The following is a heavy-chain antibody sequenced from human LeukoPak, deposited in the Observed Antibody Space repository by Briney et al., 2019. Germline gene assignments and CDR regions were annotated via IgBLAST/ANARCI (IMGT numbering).Heavy chain of an antibody. Sequence: SETLSLTCTVSGGSISSYYWGWIRQPPGKGLEWIGYIYYSGSTYYDPSLKSRVTMSVDTSKNRFSLRLSSVTAADTAMYYCARSGYKYGADAFDIWGQGTMVTVSS. J-gene: IGHJ3*02. CDR1: GGSISSYY. D-gene: IGHD5-18*01. CDR3: ARSGYKYGADAFDI. CDR2: IYYSGST. V-gene: IGHV4-59*01.